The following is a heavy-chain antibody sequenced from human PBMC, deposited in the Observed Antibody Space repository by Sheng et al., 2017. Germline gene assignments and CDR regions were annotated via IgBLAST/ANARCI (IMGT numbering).Heavy chain of an antibody. V-gene: IGHV4-59*01. CDR1: GGSISSYY. Sequence: QVQLQESGPGLVKPSETLSLTCTVSGGSISSYYWSWIRQPPGKGLEWIGYIYYSGSTNYNPSLKSRVTISVDTSKNQFSLNLSSVTAADTAVYYCASMYSSGWYVWFDPWGQGTLVTVSS. J-gene: IGHJ5*02. D-gene: IGHD6-19*01. CDR2: IYYSGST. CDR3: ASMYSSGWYVWFDP.